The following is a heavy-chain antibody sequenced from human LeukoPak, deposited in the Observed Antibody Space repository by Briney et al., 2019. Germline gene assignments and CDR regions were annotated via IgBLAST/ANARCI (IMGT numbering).Heavy chain of an antibody. Sequence: SETLSLTCAVYGGSFSGYYWSWIRQPPGKGLEWSGEINHSGSTNYNPSLKSRVTISVDKSKNQFSLKLSSVTAADTAVYYCARQEGYSYGFPNYYYYYGMDVWGQGTTVTVSS. CDR1: GGSFSGYY. D-gene: IGHD5-18*01. V-gene: IGHV4-34*01. CDR3: ARQEGYSYGFPNYYYYYGMDV. CDR2: INHSGST. J-gene: IGHJ6*02.